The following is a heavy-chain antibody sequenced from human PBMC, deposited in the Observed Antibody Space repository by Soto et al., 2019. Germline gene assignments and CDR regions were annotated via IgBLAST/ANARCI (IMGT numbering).Heavy chain of an antibody. D-gene: IGHD2-8*01. CDR1: GYTFTYRY. Sequence: SVKVSCKASGYTFTYRYLHWVRQAPGQALEWMGWITPFNGNTNYAQKFQDRVTITRDRSMSTAYIELSSLRSEDTAMYYCASHREDIVLMVYSREYYYMDVWGKGTTVTVSS. CDR2: ITPFNGNT. CDR3: ASHREDIVLMVYSREYYYMDV. J-gene: IGHJ6*03. V-gene: IGHV1-45*02.